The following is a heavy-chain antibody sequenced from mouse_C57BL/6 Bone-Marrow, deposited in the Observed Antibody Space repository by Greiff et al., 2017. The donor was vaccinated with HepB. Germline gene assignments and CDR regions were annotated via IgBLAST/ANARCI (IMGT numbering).Heavy chain of an antibody. CDR1: GFTFSSYA. CDR3: ARYGNFHY. J-gene: IGHJ2*01. V-gene: IGHV5-4*01. D-gene: IGHD2-10*02. Sequence: DVQLVESGGGLVKPGGSLKLSCAASGFTFSSYAMSWVRQTPEKRLEWVATISDGGSYTYYPDNVKGRFTISRDNAKNNLYLQMSHLKSEDTAMYYCARYGNFHYWGQGTTLTVSS. CDR2: ISDGGSYT.